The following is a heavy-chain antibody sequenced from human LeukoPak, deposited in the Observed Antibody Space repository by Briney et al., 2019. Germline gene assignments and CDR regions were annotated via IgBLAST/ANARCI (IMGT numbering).Heavy chain of an antibody. V-gene: IGHV1-18*01. J-gene: IGHJ4*02. CDR1: GYTFTSYG. CDR3: ARVADCSGGSCPPDYDY. CDR2: ISAYNGNT. Sequence: GASVKVSCKASGYTFTSYGISWVRQAPGQGLEWMGWISAYNGNTNYAQKLQGRVTMTTDTSTSTAYMELRSLRSDDTAVYYCARVADCSGGSCPPDYDYWGQGTLVTVSS. D-gene: IGHD2-15*01.